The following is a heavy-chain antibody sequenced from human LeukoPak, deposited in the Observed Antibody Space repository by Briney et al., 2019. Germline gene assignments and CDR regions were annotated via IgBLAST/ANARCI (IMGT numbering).Heavy chain of an antibody. CDR2: ISGSGGST. V-gene: IGHV3-23*01. CDR3: AKLSDSWSAWYYYYMDV. CDR1: GFTFSSYG. J-gene: IGHJ6*03. D-gene: IGHD6-13*01. Sequence: PGGSLRLSCAASGFTFSSYGMSWVRQAPGKGLEWVSAISGSGGSTYYADSVKGRFTISRDNSKNTLYLQMNSLRAEDTAVYYCAKLSDSWSAWYYYYMDVWGKGTTVTISS.